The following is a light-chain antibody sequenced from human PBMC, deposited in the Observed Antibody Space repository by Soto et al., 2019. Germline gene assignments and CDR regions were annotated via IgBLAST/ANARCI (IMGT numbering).Light chain of an antibody. J-gene: IGLJ2*01. Sequence: QSVLTQPPSASGSPGQSVTISCTGTSSDVGGYYYVSWYQQHPGKAPKLMIYEVSKRPSGVPDRFSGSKSGNTASLTVSGLQDEEEDYYCCRSYAGSNHFVFGGGTKLTVL. CDR3: RSYAGSNHFV. CDR2: EVS. CDR1: SSDVGGYYY. V-gene: IGLV2-8*01.